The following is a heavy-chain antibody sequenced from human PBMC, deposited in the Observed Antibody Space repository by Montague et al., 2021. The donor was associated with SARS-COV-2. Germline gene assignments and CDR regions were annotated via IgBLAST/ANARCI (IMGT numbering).Heavy chain of an antibody. CDR2: ISGSGGST. CDR3: AKEISSSWIASYYGMDV. V-gene: IGHV3-23*01. D-gene: IGHD6-13*01. J-gene: IGHJ6*02. Sequence: SLSLSFAASGFTFSSYVMSWVRQAPGKGLEWVSAISGSGGSTYYADSVKGRFTISRDNSKNTLYLQMNSLGAEDTAVYYCAKEISSSWIASYYGMDVWGQGTTVTVSS. CDR1: GFTFSSYV.